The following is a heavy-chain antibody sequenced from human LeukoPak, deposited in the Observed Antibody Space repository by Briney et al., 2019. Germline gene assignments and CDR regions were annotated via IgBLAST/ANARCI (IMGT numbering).Heavy chain of an antibody. Sequence: PSETLSLTCAVYGGSFSDYYWSWIRQPPGKGLEWIGEINYSEGTNYNPSLKSRVTMSVDTSQNQFSLNLTSVTAADTAVYYCARDTSPSIAAVGYDALDIWGQGTMVIVSS. D-gene: IGHD6-13*01. CDR2: INYSEGT. V-gene: IGHV4-34*01. J-gene: IGHJ3*02. CDR1: GGSFSDYY. CDR3: ARDTSPSIAAVGYDALDI.